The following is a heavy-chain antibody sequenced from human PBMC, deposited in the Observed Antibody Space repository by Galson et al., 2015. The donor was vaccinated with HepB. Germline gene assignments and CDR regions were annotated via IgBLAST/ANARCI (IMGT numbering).Heavy chain of an antibody. CDR3: ARRGSGTNSGSYYNKALRFKDYYYYGMDV. J-gene: IGHJ6*02. CDR2: IIPIFGTA. V-gene: IGHV1-69*13. D-gene: IGHD3-10*01. Sequence: SVKVSCKASGGTFSSYAISWVRQAPGQGLEWMGGIIPIFGTANYAQKFQGRVTITADESTSTAYMELSSLRSEDTAVYYCARRGSGTNSGSYYNKALRFKDYYYYGMDVWGQGTTVTVSS. CDR1: GGTFSSYA.